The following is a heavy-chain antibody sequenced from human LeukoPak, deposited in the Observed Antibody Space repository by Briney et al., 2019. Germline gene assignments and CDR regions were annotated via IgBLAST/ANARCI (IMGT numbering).Heavy chain of an antibody. CDR3: ARGSCSGGSCYYYYHGMDV. V-gene: IGHV4-34*01. D-gene: IGHD2-15*01. CDR2: INHSGST. Sequence: SETLSLTCAVYGGSFSGYDWSWIRQPPGKGLVWIGEINHSGSTSYNPSLKSRVTISVDTSKNQFSLKLSSVTAADTAVYYCARGSCSGGSCYYYYHGMDVWGQGTTVTVSS. CDR1: GGSFSGYD. J-gene: IGHJ6*02.